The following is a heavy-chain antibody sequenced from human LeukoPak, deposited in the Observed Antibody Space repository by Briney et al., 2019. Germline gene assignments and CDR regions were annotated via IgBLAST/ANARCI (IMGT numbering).Heavy chain of an antibody. CDR1: GFTFSSYA. CDR2: ISYDGSNK. J-gene: IGHJ4*02. Sequence: GGSLRLSCAASGFTFSSYAMHWVRQAPGKGLEWVAVISYDGSNKYYADSVKGRFTISRDNSKNTLYLQMNSLRAEDTAVYYCAGAGQWFGEFGDYWGQGTLVTVSS. CDR3: AGAGQWFGEFGDY. V-gene: IGHV3-30-3*01. D-gene: IGHD3-10*01.